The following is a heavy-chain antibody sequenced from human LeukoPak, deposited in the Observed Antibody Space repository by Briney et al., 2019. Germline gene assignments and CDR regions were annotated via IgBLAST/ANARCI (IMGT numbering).Heavy chain of an antibody. J-gene: IGHJ4*02. D-gene: IGHD1-26*01. Sequence: GGSLRLSCAASGITFSNYAMSWVRQAPGKGLEWVSGISGSGGSTYYADSVKGRFTISRGNSKNTLYLQMNSLRAEDTAVYYCAKPGYSGRYMGSFDYWGQGTLVTVSS. CDR3: AKPGYSGRYMGSFDY. CDR2: ISGSGGST. V-gene: IGHV3-23*01. CDR1: GITFSNYA.